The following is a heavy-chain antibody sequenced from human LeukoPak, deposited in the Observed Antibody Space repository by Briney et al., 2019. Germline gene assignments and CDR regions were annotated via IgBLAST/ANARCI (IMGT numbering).Heavy chain of an antibody. Sequence: ASVKVSCKASGYTFTSYGISWVRQAPGQGLEWMGWISAYNGNTNYAQKLQGRVTMTTDTSTSTAYMELRSLRSDDTAVYYCARDQRHCSGGSCYYNCFDPWGQGTLVTVSS. D-gene: IGHD2-15*01. CDR3: ARDQRHCSGGSCYYNCFDP. V-gene: IGHV1-18*01. J-gene: IGHJ5*02. CDR1: GYTFTSYG. CDR2: ISAYNGNT.